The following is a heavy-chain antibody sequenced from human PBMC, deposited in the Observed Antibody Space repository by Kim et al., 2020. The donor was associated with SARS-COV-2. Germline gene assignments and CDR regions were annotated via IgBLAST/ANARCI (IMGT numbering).Heavy chain of an antibody. CDR2: IWYDGSNK. D-gene: IGHD3-10*01. J-gene: IGHJ4*02. Sequence: GGSLRLSCAASGFTFSSYGMHWVRQAPGKGLEWVAVIWYDGSNKYYADSVKGRFTISRDNSKNTLYLQMNSLRAEDTAVYYCARDRGWGDGHTFDYWGQGTLVTVSS. V-gene: IGHV3-33*01. CDR3: ARDRGWGDGHTFDY. CDR1: GFTFSSYG.